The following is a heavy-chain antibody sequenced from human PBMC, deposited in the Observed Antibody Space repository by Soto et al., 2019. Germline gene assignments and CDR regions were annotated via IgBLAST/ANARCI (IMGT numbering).Heavy chain of an antibody. J-gene: IGHJ1*01. V-gene: IGHV2-5*02. CDR3: AHLTYYYDSSGYYSRAEYFQH. Sequence: SGPTLVNPTQTLTLTCTFSGFSLSTSGVGVGWIRQPPGKALEWLGIIFWDDDKRYRPSLKSRVTITKDTSKNQLVLTMTNMDPVDTATYYCAHLTYYYDSSGYYSRAEYFQHWGQGTLVTVSS. CDR2: IFWDDDK. D-gene: IGHD3-22*01. CDR1: GFSLSTSGVG.